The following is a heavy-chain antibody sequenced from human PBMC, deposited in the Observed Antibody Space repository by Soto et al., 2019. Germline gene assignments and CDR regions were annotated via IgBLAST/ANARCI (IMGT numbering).Heavy chain of an antibody. CDR3: AKACAAAGTGNPCDY. V-gene: IGHV3-30*18. CDR2: ISYDGRKK. D-gene: IGHD6-13*01. CDR1: GFTFSSYC. J-gene: IGHJ4*02. Sequence: QVQLVESGGGVVQPGRSLRLSCAASGFTFSSYCMHWVRQAPGKWLEWVAVISYDGRKKYYADSVKGRFTISRDNSKNTLYLQMNSLRAEDTAVYYCAKACAAAGTGNPCDYWGQVTLVTVSS.